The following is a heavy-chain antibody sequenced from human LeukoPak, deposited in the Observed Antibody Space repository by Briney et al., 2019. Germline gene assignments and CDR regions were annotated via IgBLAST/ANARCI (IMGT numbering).Heavy chain of an antibody. V-gene: IGHV3-11*04. CDR2: ISSTAYTI. J-gene: IGHJ1*01. Sequence: GGSLRLSCAASGFTFSDSYMTWLRQAPGKGLEWVSYISSTAYTIFYADSVKGRFTISSDNAKNSLYLQMNSLRAEDTAIYYCARVDYDRSGEDANAEYFQHWGQGTLVTVSS. D-gene: IGHD3-22*01. CDR3: ARVDYDRSGEDANAEYFQH. CDR1: GFTFSDSY.